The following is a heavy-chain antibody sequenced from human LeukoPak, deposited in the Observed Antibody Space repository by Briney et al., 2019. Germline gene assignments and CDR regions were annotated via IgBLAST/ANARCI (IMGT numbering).Heavy chain of an antibody. CDR1: GYAISSGYY. D-gene: IGHD2-21*01. V-gene: IGHV4-38-2*02. CDR2: IFHSGST. CDR3: ARVGYYPDYYMDV. Sequence: SETLSLTCTVSGYAISSGYYWTWIRQPPGKGLELIGTIFHSGSTYYNPSLKSRITISVDTSRNQFSLRLSSVTAADTAVYYCARVGYYPDYYMDVWAKGTTVTVSS. J-gene: IGHJ6*03.